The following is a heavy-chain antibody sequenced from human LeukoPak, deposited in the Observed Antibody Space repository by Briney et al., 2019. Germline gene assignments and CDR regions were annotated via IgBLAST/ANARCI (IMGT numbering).Heavy chain of an antibody. J-gene: IGHJ4*02. V-gene: IGHV4-59*08. D-gene: IGHD3-10*01. Sequence: PSETLSLTCTVSGGSIYNHYWSWIRQPPGKGLESIGYIYYSGSTIYNPSLKSRVTISVDTSKNQFSLKLTSVTAADTAVYYCARLPSGTLNPPFDYWDQGTLVTVSS. CDR1: GGSIYNHY. CDR2: IYYSGST. CDR3: ARLPSGTLNPPFDY.